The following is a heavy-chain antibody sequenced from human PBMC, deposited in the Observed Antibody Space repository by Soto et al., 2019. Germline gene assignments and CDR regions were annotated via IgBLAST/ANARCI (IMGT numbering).Heavy chain of an antibody. V-gene: IGHV4-4*02. Sequence: LSLTCAVSGGSISSSNWWSWVRQPPGKGLEWIGEIYHSGSTNYNPSLKSRVTVSVDKSKNQFSLKLSSVTAADTAVYYCARACSSTSCFYYYGMDVWGQGTTVTVSS. CDR2: IYHSGST. D-gene: IGHD2-2*01. J-gene: IGHJ6*02. CDR1: GGSISSSNW. CDR3: ARACSSTSCFYYYGMDV.